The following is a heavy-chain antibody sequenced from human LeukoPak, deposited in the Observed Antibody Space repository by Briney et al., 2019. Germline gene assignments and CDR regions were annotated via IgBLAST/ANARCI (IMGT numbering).Heavy chain of an antibody. CDR3: AKDMVDSSSWYWRKNFDY. CDR2: ISFSGSTI. V-gene: IGHV3-11*01. D-gene: IGHD6-13*01. CDR1: GFTFSDYY. Sequence: GGSLRLSCAASGFTFSDYYMSWIRQAPGKGLEWISYISFSGSTIYNADSVRGRFTISRDNAKNSLYLQMNSLRAEDTALYYCAKDMVDSSSWYWRKNFDYWGQGTLVTVSS. J-gene: IGHJ4*02.